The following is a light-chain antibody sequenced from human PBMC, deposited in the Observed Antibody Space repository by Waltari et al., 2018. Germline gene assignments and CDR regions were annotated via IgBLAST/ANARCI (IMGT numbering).Light chain of an antibody. CDR3: QQYNAYPYT. V-gene: IGKV1-5*03. J-gene: IGKJ2*01. CDR2: RAS. CDR1: QSITTS. Sequence: DIQLTQSPSTLSASVGDKVHTTCRAIQSITTSLTWYQQKPGKAPKLLIYRASTLENGLPSRFNGSGSGTEFTLTVSSLQPDDFATYYCQQYNAYPYTFGQGTKLEI.